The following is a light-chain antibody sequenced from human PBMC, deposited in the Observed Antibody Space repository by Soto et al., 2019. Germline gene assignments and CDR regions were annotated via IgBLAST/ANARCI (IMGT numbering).Light chain of an antibody. V-gene: IGKV1-5*03. J-gene: IGKJ4*01. CDR2: KAS. CDR1: QTIGTW. CDR3: QQYNDLST. Sequence: DIPMTQSPSTLSASVGDTVTITCRASQTIGTWLAWYQQKPAKAPKLLIYKASTLESGVPSRFSGSGSGTEFTLTISSLQADDFPTYYCQQYNDLSTFGGGTKVDIK.